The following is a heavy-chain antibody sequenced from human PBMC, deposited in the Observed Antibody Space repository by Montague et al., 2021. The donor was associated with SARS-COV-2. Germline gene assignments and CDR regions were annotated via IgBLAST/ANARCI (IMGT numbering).Heavy chain of an antibody. Sequence: SETLSLTCAVYRGSFHIFSWGWIRQSPGKGLEWIGEIDHSGNTNYNPSLKSRVTISVDTSKNQFSLNLTSVTAADTAMYYCARGSRVVGITPGFRCWGQGTQVAVSS. J-gene: IGHJ4*02. CDR3: ARGSRVVGITPGFRC. CDR2: IDHSGNT. D-gene: IGHD2-21*01. CDR1: RGSFHIFS. V-gene: IGHV4-34*01.